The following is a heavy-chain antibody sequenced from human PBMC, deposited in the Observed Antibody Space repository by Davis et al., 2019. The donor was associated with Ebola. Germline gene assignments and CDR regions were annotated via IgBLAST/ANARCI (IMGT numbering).Heavy chain of an antibody. CDR3: ARVRWELLGYYYYMDV. Sequence: PGGSLRLSCAASGFTFSSYSMNWVRQAPGKGLERVSSISSSSSYIYYADSVKGRFTISRDNAKNSLYLQMNSLRAEDTAVYYCARVRWELLGYYYYMDVWGKGTTVTVSS. J-gene: IGHJ6*03. D-gene: IGHD1-26*01. CDR1: GFTFSSYS. V-gene: IGHV3-21*01. CDR2: ISSSSSYI.